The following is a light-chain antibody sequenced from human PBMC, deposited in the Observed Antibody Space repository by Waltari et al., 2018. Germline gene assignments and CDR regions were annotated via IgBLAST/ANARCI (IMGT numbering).Light chain of an antibody. V-gene: IGLV3-25*03. CDR3: QSADSSGAYRV. CDR1: ALPQQY. Sequence: SYELTQPPSVAVSAGQTARITCSGEALPQQYANWYQQKAGQAPMLVIYKENERPSGIPERFSGSSSGTIVTLTISGVQAEDEADYYCQSADSSGAYRVFGGGTKLTVL. J-gene: IGLJ3*02. CDR2: KEN.